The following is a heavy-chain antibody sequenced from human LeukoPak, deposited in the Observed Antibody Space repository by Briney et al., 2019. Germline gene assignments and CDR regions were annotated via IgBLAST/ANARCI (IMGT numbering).Heavy chain of an antibody. CDR1: GFTVSFNY. Sequence: GGSLRLSCAASGFTVSFNYMSWVRPAAGKGLEWDSVIHSGGNTYYADSVKGRFTISRDNSKNTLYLQMYSLRADDTAMYYCAGGLSQYNWNDGYWGQGTLVTVSS. V-gene: IGHV3-53*01. D-gene: IGHD1-20*01. CDR3: AGGLSQYNWNDGY. J-gene: IGHJ4*02. CDR2: IHSGGNT.